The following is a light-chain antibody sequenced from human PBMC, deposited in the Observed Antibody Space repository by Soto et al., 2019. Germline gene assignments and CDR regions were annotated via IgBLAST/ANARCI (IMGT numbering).Light chain of an antibody. CDR1: QSITNY. V-gene: IGKV1-39*01. J-gene: IGKJ2*01. Sequence: DLQMTQSPSSLSASVGDRVTITCRASQSITNYLNWYQQKPGKAPKLLIYAASSLQSGVPSRFSGSGSGTDFTLTISSLEPEDFATYYCQKSSSTPLTFGQGTKLEIK. CDR2: AAS. CDR3: QKSSSTPLT.